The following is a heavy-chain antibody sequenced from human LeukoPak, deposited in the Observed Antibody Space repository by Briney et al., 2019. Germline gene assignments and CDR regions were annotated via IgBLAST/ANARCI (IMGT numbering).Heavy chain of an antibody. Sequence: GGALRLSCAASGVTFSGDEMNWVRQAPGKGLESVSYIGSSGNTMYYADSVKGRFTISRDNAKNSLYLQMTSLRAEDAAVYYCARSGIIGTYYFAFWGQGTLVTVSS. CDR2: IGSSGNTM. CDR1: GVTFSGDE. V-gene: IGHV3-48*03. CDR3: ARSGIIGTYYFAF. D-gene: IGHD3-16*01. J-gene: IGHJ4*02.